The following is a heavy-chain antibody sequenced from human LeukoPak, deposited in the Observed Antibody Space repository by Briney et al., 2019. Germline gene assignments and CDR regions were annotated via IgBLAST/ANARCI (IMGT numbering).Heavy chain of an antibody. CDR1: GFTFSSYA. D-gene: IGHD6-19*01. CDR3: AKARWNSSGWPDY. V-gene: IGHV3-23*01. Sequence: GGSLRLSCAASGFTFSSYAMTWVRQAPGKGLEWVSAISGSGGSTYYADSVKGRFTISRDNSKNTLYLQMNSLRAEDTAAYYCAKARWNSSGWPDYWGQGTLVTVSS. J-gene: IGHJ4*02. CDR2: ISGSGGST.